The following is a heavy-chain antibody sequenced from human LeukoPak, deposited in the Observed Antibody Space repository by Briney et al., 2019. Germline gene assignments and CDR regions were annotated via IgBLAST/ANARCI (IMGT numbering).Heavy chain of an antibody. J-gene: IGHJ4*02. D-gene: IGHD7-27*01. Sequence: SVKVSCKASGGTFSSYAISWVRQAPGQGLEWMGGIIPIFGTANYAQKFQGRVTITADESTSTAYMELSSLRSDDTAVYYCARGPPNWGYDYWGPGTLVTVSS. CDR2: IIPIFGTA. CDR1: GGTFSSYA. CDR3: ARGPPNWGYDY. V-gene: IGHV1-69*01.